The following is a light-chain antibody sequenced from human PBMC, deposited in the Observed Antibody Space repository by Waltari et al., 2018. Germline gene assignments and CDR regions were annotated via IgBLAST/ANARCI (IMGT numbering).Light chain of an antibody. CDR3: QSYNNWPT. CDR1: QSVNTN. V-gene: IGKV3-15*01. Sequence: ETVMTQSPATLSVSPGESATLSCRASQSVNTNLAWYQQKPGQAPRLLIYGAYTRATAIPARFSGSGYATEFTLSISRLQSEDFVVYYCQSYNNWPTFGQGTKLEI. J-gene: IGKJ2*01. CDR2: GAY.